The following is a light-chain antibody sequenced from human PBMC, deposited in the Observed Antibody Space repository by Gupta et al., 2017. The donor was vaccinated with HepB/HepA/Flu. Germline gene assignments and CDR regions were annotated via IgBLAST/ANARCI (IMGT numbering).Light chain of an antibody. CDR2: ENH. V-gene: IGLV1-51*02. J-gene: IGLJ3*02. CDR3: ETWDRTRSVAL. CDR1: TSDIGNNY. Sequence: QSVLTQPPSVSAAPGPTVTISCSGSTSDIGNNYVSWYQQLPGTAPKLLSYENHKRPSGIPDRFAGSKSGTSANLDITGLQTGDEADYYCETWDRTRSVALCGGGTKLT.